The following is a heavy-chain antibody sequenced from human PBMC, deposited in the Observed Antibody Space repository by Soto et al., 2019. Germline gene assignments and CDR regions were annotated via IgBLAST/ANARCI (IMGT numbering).Heavy chain of an antibody. J-gene: IGHJ4*02. CDR2: IIPFFNTP. CDR1: GDTFSSYA. V-gene: IGHV1-69*01. CDR3: ARGSADGGNPLAFDS. Sequence: EQLVQSGAEVKKPGSSVKVSCKASGDTFSSYAISWVRQAPGQGLDWMGGIIPFFNTPHYARKFQGRVTITADESTSTAYMELSSLRSEDTTTYYCARGSADGGNPLAFDSWGQGTLVTVSS. D-gene: IGHD1-26*01.